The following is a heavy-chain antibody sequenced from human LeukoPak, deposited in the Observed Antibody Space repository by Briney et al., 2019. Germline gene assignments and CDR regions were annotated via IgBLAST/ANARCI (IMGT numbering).Heavy chain of an antibody. CDR2: IKEDGSEK. J-gene: IGHJ4*02. D-gene: IGHD1-26*01. CDR3: ARGDRKSYYVGVLSY. V-gene: IGHV3-7*04. CDR1: GFTFSLYW. Sequence: GGSLRLSCEVSGFTFSLYWMSWVRQAPGKGLEWVANIKEDGSEKYYVDSVKGRFTISRDNAKNSLNLQMNSLRVEDTAVYYCARGDRKSYYVGVLSYWGQRTLVTVSS.